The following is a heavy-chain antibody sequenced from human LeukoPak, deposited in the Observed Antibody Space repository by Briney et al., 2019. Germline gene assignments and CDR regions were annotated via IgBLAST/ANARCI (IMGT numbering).Heavy chain of an antibody. CDR2: ISGDGGET. Sequence: QPGGSLRLSCAASGFTFSNYAMSWVRQAPGKGLEWVSAISGDGGETHYADSVEGRFTVSRDMSKNTLYLQMNSLRAEDTAVYYCAKARQGRVGWYGGYYFDYWGQGTLVTVSS. CDR1: GFTFSNYA. J-gene: IGHJ4*02. D-gene: IGHD6-19*01. V-gene: IGHV3-23*01. CDR3: AKARQGRVGWYGGYYFDY.